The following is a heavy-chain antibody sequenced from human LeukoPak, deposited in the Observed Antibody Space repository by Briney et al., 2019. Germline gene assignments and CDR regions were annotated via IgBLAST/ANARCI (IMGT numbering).Heavy chain of an antibody. CDR3: AKAEKRAIYGSGSYPY. D-gene: IGHD3-10*01. V-gene: IGHV3-74*01. J-gene: IGHJ4*02. Sequence: GGSLRLSCAGSGFTFSSYWMHWVRQAPGKGLVWVSRINSDGNSASYADSVKGRFTISRDNAKNTLYLQMNSLRAEDTAVYYCAKAEKRAIYGSGSYPYWGQGTLVTVSS. CDR1: GFTFSSYW. CDR2: INSDGNSA.